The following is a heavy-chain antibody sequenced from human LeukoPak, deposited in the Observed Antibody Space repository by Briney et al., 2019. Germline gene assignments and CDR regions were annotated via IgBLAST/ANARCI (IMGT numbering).Heavy chain of an antibody. CDR1: GGTFSSYA. D-gene: IGHD6-19*01. J-gene: IGHJ3*02. CDR3: ARSYRSGWHDAFDI. CDR2: IIPIFGTA. Sequence: SVKVSCKASGGTFSSYAISWVRQAPGQGLEWMGGIIPIFGTANYAQKFQGRVTITADKSTSTAYMELSSLRSEDTAVYYCARSYRSGWHDAFDIWGQGTMVTVSS. V-gene: IGHV1-69*06.